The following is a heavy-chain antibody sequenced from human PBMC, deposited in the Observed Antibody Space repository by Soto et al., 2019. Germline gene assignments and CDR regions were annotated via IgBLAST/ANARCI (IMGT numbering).Heavy chain of an antibody. D-gene: IGHD6-19*01. CDR2: ISAYNDNT. Sequence: ASVKVSCKASGYTFTSYGISWVRQAPGQGLEWMGWISAYNDNTNYAQKLQGRVTMTTDTSTSTAYMELRSLRSDDTAVYYCARVAVAGLYYYGMDVWGQGTTVTVSS. CDR1: GYTFTSYG. J-gene: IGHJ6*02. V-gene: IGHV1-18*01. CDR3: ARVAVAGLYYYGMDV.